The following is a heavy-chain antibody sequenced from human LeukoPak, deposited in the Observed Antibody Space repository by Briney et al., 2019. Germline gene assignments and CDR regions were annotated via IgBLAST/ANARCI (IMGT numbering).Heavy chain of an antibody. CDR3: VRAPGAT. V-gene: IGHV3-53*01. D-gene: IGHD3-10*01. CDR2: IYSGGNT. J-gene: IGHJ5*02. Sequence: PGGSLRLSCGASGISFSDVWMTWVRQAPGKGLEWVSVIYSGGNTYYADSVKGRFTISRDNSKNTLYLQMDSLRGEDTAVYYCVRAPGATWGQGTLVTVSP. CDR1: GISFSDVW.